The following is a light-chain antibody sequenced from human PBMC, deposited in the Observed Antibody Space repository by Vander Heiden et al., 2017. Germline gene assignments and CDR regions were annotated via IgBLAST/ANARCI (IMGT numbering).Light chain of an antibody. V-gene: IGKV1D-8*01. J-gene: IGKJ2*01. CDR1: QDISRH. Sequence: IWMTQSPSLVSASTGDTVTISCRTSQDISRHLAWFQQQPGKAPELLIYASSTLQSGVPSRFSGSGSGTHFTLTISSLQSEDFATYFCLHYHNFPHTFGQGTRLEIK. CDR2: ASS. CDR3: LHYHNFPHT.